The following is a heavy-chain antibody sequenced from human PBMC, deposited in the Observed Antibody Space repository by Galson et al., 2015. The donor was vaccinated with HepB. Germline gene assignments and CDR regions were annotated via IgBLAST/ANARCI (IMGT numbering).Heavy chain of an antibody. V-gene: IGHV1-24*01. Sequence: SVKVSCKVSGYTFTGYYLHWVRQAPGKGLEWMGGFDPEDGETIYAQNFQGRVTMTEDTSTDTAYMVLSSLRSEDTAVFYCATRPPGLPTVTTVGHYHGMDVWGQGTTVTVSS. CDR1: GYTFTGYY. CDR3: ATRPPGLPTVTTVGHYHGMDV. CDR2: FDPEDGET. J-gene: IGHJ6*02. D-gene: IGHD4-11*01.